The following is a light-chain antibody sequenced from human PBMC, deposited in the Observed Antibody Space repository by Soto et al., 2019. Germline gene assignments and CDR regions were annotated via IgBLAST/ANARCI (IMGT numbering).Light chain of an antibody. Sequence: EIVLTQSPGTLSLSPGERATLSCRASQSVSSSSLDWYRQKHGQAPRLLIYGASTRAAGIPDRFSGSGSGTDFTLTISRLEPEDFAVYYCQQYGGSTWTFGHGKKVEI. CDR2: GAS. CDR1: QSVSSSS. CDR3: QQYGGSTWT. J-gene: IGKJ1*01. V-gene: IGKV3-20*01.